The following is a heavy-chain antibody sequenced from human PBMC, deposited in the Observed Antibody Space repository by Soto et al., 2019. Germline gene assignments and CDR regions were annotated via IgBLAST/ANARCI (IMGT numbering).Heavy chain of an antibody. D-gene: IGHD2-21*01. CDR3: AQTCGARVDY. J-gene: IGHJ4*02. CDR1: WLSLRTTGVG. V-gene: IGHV2-5*01. Sequence: QITLKESRPALVEPTQTLTLTCSYSWLSLRTTGVGVGWFRQPPGKALEWLVIIYGTDYKRYRPSLKNRFTLISDASKREVVLTMTKIEPVDTATYYCAQTCGARVDYCRQGAVVIVS. CDR2: IYGTDYK.